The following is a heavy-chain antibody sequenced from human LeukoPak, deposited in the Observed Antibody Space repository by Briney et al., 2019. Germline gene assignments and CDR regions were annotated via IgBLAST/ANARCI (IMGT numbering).Heavy chain of an antibody. V-gene: IGHV1-24*01. CDR2: FDPEDGET. J-gene: IGHJ3*02. CDR3: ATSRGYDSSPWAFDI. Sequence: ASVKVSCKVSGYTLTELSVHWVRQAPGKGLEWMGGFDPEDGETIYAQKFQGRVTMTEDTSTDTAYMELSSLRSEDTAVYYCATSRGYDSSPWAFDIWGQGTMVAVSS. D-gene: IGHD3-22*01. CDR1: GYTLTELS.